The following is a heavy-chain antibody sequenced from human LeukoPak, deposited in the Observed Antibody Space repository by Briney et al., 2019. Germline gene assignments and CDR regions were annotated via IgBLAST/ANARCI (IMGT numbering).Heavy chain of an antibody. CDR3: ATENSLTTVTPPPR. D-gene: IGHD4-17*01. J-gene: IGHJ4*02. CDR1: GFTFSSYA. Sequence: GGSLRLSCAASGFTFSSYAMSWVRQAPGKGLEWVSAISGSGGSPYYADSVKGRFTISRDNAKNSLYLQMNSLRAEDTAVYYCATENSLTTVTPPPRWGQGTLVTVSS. V-gene: IGHV3-23*01. CDR2: ISGSGGSP.